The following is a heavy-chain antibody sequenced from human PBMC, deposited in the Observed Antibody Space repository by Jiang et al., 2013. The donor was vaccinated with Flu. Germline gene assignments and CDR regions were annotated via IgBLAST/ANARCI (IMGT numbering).Heavy chain of an antibody. V-gene: IGHV3-33*01. D-gene: IGHD3-22*01. CDR3: ARDGWDSSPLGY. J-gene: IGHJ4*02. CDR2: IWYDGSNK. Sequence: EWVAVIWYDGSNKYYADSVKGRFTISRDNSKNTLYLQMNSLRAEDTAVYYCARDGWDSSPLGYWGQGTLVTVSS.